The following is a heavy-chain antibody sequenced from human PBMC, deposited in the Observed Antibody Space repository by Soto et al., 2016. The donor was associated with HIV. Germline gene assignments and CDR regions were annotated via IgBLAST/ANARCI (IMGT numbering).Heavy chain of an antibody. CDR1: GFTFSSYS. D-gene: IGHD6-13*01. V-gene: IGHV3-48*04. CDR3: ARDHSSIYYVGLDY. CDR2: ISSSSSII. Sequence: EVQLVESGGGLVQPGGSLRLSCAASGFTFSSYSMNWVRQAPGKGLEWVSYISSSSSIIYYADSVKGRFTISRDIAKNSLYLQMNSLRAEDTAVYYCARDHSSIYYVGLDYWGQGTLVTVSS. J-gene: IGHJ4*02.